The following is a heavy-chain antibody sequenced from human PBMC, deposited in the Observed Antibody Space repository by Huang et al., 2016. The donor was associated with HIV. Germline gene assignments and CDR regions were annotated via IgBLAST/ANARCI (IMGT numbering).Heavy chain of an antibody. CDR2: IYNSGSN. CDR1: GGSISSYY. J-gene: IGHJ4*02. V-gene: IGHV4-59*01. Sequence: QVQLQESGPGLVKPSETLSLTCTVSGGSISSYYCSWIRQPPGKGLEWIGYIYNSGSNNYNPSLKSRVTRSVDTSKSQFSLKRNSVTAADTAVYYCARQVAAQSLIDYWGQGTLVTVSS. CDR3: ARQVAAQSLIDY. D-gene: IGHD2-15*01.